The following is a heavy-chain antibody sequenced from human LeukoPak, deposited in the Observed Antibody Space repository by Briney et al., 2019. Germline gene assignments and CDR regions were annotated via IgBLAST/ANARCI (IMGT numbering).Heavy chain of an antibody. J-gene: IGHJ3*02. CDR2: IYSGGST. CDR1: GSTVSSNY. V-gene: IGHV3-66*01. CDR3: ARDEGYGSGAFDI. Sequence: GGSLRLSCAASGSTVSSNYMSWVRQAPGKGLEWVSVIYSGGSTYYADSVKGRFTISRDNSKNTLYLQMNSLRAEDTAVYYCARDEGYGSGAFDIWGQGTMVTVSS. D-gene: IGHD3-10*01.